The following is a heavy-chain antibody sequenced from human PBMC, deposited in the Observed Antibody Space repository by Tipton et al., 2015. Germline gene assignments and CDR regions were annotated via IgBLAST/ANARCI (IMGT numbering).Heavy chain of an antibody. J-gene: IGHJ4*02. CDR1: GYTFTNYD. D-gene: IGHD3-22*01. V-gene: IGHV1-8*01. CDR3: ARVNVYYDSSGYLAF. Sequence: QLVQSGAEVKKPGASVKVSCKASGYTFTNYDVNWVRQAPGQGLEWMGWMNTDTGNTGYAQKFQGRVTMTRNTSISTAYMELSSLESEDTAVYYCARVNVYYDSSGYLAFWGQGTLVTVSS. CDR2: MNTDTGNT.